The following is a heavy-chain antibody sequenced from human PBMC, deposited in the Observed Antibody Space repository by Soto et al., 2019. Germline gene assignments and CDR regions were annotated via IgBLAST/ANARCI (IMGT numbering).Heavy chain of an antibody. CDR2: IWYDGSNK. CDR1: GFTFSSYG. D-gene: IGHD2-8*01. J-gene: IGHJ6*03. V-gene: IGHV3-33*01. CDR3: ARAGDSLLMVYELMDYMDV. Sequence: GGSLRLSCAASGFTFSSYGMHWVRQAPGKGLEWVAVIWYDGSNKYYADSVKGRFTISRDNSKNTLYLQMNSLRAEDTAVYYCARAGDSLLMVYELMDYMDVWGKGTTVTVSS.